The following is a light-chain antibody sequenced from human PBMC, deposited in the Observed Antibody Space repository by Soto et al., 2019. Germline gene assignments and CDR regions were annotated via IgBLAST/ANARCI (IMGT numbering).Light chain of an antibody. V-gene: IGLV2-14*01. CDR1: SSDIGFYNY. CDR2: GVT. CDR3: SSYSSSFFYV. J-gene: IGLJ1*01. Sequence: QSALTQPASVSGSPGQSITISCTGTSSDIGFYNYVSWYQQSPGKAPKLLIYGVTNRPSGISYRLTGSKSGSTACLTIYGLRDEDEADYYCSSYSSSFFYVFGTGTKVTVL.